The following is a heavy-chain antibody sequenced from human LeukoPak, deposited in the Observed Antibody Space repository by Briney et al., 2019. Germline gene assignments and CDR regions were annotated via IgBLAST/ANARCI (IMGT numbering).Heavy chain of an antibody. CDR1: GYTFTSYG. V-gene: IGHV1-18*01. CDR3: ARGAGDYDFWSGYYVYYYYYGMDV. CDR2: ISAYNGNT. D-gene: IGHD3-3*01. Sequence: ASVKLSCKASGYTFTSYGISWVRQAPGQGLEWMRWISAYNGNTNYAQKLQGRVTMTTDTSTSTAYMELRSLRSDDTAVYYCARGAGDYDFWSGYYVYYYYYGMDVWGQGTTVTVSS. J-gene: IGHJ6*02.